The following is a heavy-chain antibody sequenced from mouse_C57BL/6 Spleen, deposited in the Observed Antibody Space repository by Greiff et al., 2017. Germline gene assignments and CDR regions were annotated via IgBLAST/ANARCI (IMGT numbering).Heavy chain of an antibody. Sequence: QVQLQQPGAELVKPGASVKMSCKASGYTFNSYWITWVKQRPGQGLEWIGDIYPGSGSTNYNEKFKSKATLTVDTSSSTAYMQLSRLTAEDSSVYYCARFCGNYLLMYYWGQGTSVTVSS. CDR2: IYPGSGST. V-gene: IGHV1-55*01. D-gene: IGHD2-1*01. CDR1: GYTFNSYW. J-gene: IGHJ4*01. CDR3: ARFCGNYLLMYY.